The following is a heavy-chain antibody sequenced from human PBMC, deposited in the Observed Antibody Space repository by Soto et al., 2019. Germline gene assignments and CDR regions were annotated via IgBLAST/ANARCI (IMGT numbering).Heavy chain of an antibody. CDR1: GYTFTGYY. CDR3: ARDRGYSSSWYWFDP. V-gene: IGHV1-2*04. CDR2: INPNSGGT. D-gene: IGHD6-13*01. Sequence: ASVKVSCKASGYTFTGYYMHWVRQAPGQGLEWMGWINPNSGGTNYAQKFQGWVTMTRDTSISTAYMELSRLRSDDTAVYYCARDRGYSSSWYWFDPWGQGTLVTVPS. J-gene: IGHJ5*02.